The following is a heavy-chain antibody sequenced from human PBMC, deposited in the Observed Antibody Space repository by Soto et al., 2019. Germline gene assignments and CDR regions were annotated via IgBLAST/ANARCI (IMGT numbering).Heavy chain of an antibody. J-gene: IGHJ6*02. Sequence: PSETLSLTCTVSGGSISSYYWSWIRQPPGKGLEWIGYIYYSGSTNYNPSLKSRVTISVDTSKNQFSLKLSSVTAADTAVYYCARAYFERSIAPRPWFGERVRPNYYGMDVWGQGTTVTVSS. CDR2: IYYSGST. V-gene: IGHV4-59*01. CDR3: ARAYFERSIAPRPWFGERVRPNYYGMDV. CDR1: GGSISSYY. D-gene: IGHD6-6*01.